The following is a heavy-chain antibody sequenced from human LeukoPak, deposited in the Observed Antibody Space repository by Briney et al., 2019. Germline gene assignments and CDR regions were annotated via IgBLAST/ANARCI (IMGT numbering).Heavy chain of an antibody. CDR1: GYTFTSNA. Sequence: ASVKVSCKASGYTFTSNALGWVRQAPGQGLEWMGWINTNTGNPTYAQGFPGRFVFSLDTSDNTAYLQISSLQAEDTAVYSCASFFCTSALCYYLDYWGQGTLVTVSS. J-gene: IGHJ4*02. CDR3: ASFFCTSALCYYLDY. V-gene: IGHV7-4-1*02. CDR2: INTNTGNP. D-gene: IGHD2-8*01.